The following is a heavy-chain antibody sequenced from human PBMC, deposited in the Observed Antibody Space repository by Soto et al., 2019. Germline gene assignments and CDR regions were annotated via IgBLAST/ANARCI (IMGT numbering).Heavy chain of an antibody. CDR1: GFTFSSYA. V-gene: IGHV3-23*01. CDR3: AKLLSGITIFGVVIAFDY. Sequence: EVQLLESGGGLVQPGGSLRLSCAASGFTFSSYAMSWVRQAPGKGLEWVSAISGSGGSTYYADSVKGRFTISRDNSKNTLYLQMNSLRAEVTAVYYCAKLLSGITIFGVVIAFDYWGQGTLVTVSS. CDR2: ISGSGGST. D-gene: IGHD3-3*01. J-gene: IGHJ4*02.